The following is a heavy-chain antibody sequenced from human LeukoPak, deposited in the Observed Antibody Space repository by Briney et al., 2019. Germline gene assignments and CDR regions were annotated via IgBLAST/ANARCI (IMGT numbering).Heavy chain of an antibody. CDR3: ARHLTANDAFDI. D-gene: IGHD3-9*01. CDR2: IYHSGST. J-gene: IGHJ3*02. Sequence: PSETLSLTCAVSGGSISSGGYSWSWIRQPPGKGLEWIGYIYHSGSTYYNPSLKSRVTISVDTSKDQFSLKLSSVTAADTAVYYCARHLTANDAFDIWGQGTMVTVSS. CDR1: GGSISSGGYS. V-gene: IGHV4-30-2*01.